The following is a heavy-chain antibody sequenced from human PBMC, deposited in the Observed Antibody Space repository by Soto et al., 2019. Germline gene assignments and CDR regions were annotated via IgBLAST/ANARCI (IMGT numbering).Heavy chain of an antibody. CDR1: GYSISSGYY. J-gene: IGHJ6*02. Sequence: KPSETLSLTCSVSGYSISSGYYWGWVRQSPGKGLEWIGNIFYTGTTFYNPSLKSRVTMSVDTSKNQFPLELSSVTAADTAVYYCARDHLDKRRTSDFYYGMDVWGQGTTVTVSS. CDR2: IFYTGTT. D-gene: IGHD3-3*02. CDR3: ARDHLDKRRTSDFYYGMDV. V-gene: IGHV4-38-2*02.